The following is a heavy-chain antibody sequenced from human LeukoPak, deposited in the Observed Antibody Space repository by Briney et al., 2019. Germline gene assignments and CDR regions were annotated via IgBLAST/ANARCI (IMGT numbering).Heavy chain of an antibody. Sequence: SETLSLTCTVSGGSISSGGYYWSWIRQHPGKGLEWIGYIYYSGSTYYNPSLKSRVTISVDTSKNQFSLKLSSVTAADTAVYYCARKRSVVVVTAIRSRSPYYFDYWGQGTLVTVSS. CDR1: GGSISSGGYY. CDR3: ARKRSVVVVTAIRSRSPYYFDY. D-gene: IGHD2-21*02. J-gene: IGHJ4*02. V-gene: IGHV4-31*03. CDR2: IYYSGST.